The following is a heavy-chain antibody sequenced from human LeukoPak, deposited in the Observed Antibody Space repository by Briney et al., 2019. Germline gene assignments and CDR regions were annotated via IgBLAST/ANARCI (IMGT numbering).Heavy chain of an antibody. D-gene: IGHD4-23*01. CDR2: ISSSGSYI. J-gene: IGHJ4*02. CDR3: ARDRGYSTFDY. Sequence: PGGSLRLSCAVSGFTFSSYTMNWVRQTPGRGLEWVSSISSSGSYIYYADSVKGRFTISRDNVRNSLYLQMNSLRVDDTAVYYCARDRGYSTFDYWGQGTLVTVSS. V-gene: IGHV3-21*03. CDR1: GFTFSSYT.